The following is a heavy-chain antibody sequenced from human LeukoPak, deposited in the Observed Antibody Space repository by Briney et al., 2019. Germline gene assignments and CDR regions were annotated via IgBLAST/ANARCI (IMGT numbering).Heavy chain of an antibody. CDR3: AKEPSMIVVVITTYLDY. Sequence: GGSLRLSCAASGFTFSSYAMSWVRQAPGKGLEWVSAISGSGGSTYYADSVKGRFTISRDNSKNTLYLQMNSLRAEDTAVYYCAKEPSMIVVVITTYLDYWGQGTLVTVSS. CDR2: ISGSGGST. V-gene: IGHV3-23*01. CDR1: GFTFSSYA. D-gene: IGHD3-22*01. J-gene: IGHJ4*02.